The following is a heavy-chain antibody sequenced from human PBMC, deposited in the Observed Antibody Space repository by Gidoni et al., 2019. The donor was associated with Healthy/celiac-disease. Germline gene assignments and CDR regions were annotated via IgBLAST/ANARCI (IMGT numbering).Heavy chain of an antibody. D-gene: IGHD2-2*01. CDR2: ISYDGSNK. J-gene: IGHJ4*02. CDR3: AREGSSTGFDY. Sequence: QVQLVESGGGVVQPGRSLRLSCAASGFTFSSYAMHWVRQAPGKGLEWVAVISYDGSNKYYADSVKGRFTISRDNSKNTLYLQMNSLRAEDTAVYYCAREGSSTGFDYWGQGTLVTVSS. CDR1: GFTFSSYA. V-gene: IGHV3-30-3*01.